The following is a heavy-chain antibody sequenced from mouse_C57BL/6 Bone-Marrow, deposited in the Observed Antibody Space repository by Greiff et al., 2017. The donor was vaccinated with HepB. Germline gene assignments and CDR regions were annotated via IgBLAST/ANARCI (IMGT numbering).Heavy chain of an antibody. CDR1: GYSFTSGYY. Sequence: EVKLQESGPGLVKPSQSLSLTCSVTGYSFTSGYYWNWIRQFPGNKLEWMGYISYDGSNNYNPSLKTRISITRDTSKNQFFLKLNSVTTEDTATYYCAREWDYARYWYFDVWGTGTTVTVSS. CDR3: AREWDYARYWYFDV. CDR2: ISYDGSN. D-gene: IGHD2-4*01. J-gene: IGHJ1*03. V-gene: IGHV3-6*01.